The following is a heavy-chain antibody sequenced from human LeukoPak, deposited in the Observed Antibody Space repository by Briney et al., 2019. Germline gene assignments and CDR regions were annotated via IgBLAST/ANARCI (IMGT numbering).Heavy chain of an antibody. J-gene: IGHJ4*02. CDR3: AKGIGGYPVFYYFDY. Sequence: GGSLRLSCAASGFTFSSYAMHWVRQAPGKGLEWVAVISYDGSNKYYADSVKGRFTISRDNSKNTLYLQMNSLRAEDTAVYYCAKGIGGYPVFYYFDYWGQGTLVTVSS. D-gene: IGHD3-22*01. CDR2: ISYDGSNK. V-gene: IGHV3-30*04. CDR1: GFTFSSYA.